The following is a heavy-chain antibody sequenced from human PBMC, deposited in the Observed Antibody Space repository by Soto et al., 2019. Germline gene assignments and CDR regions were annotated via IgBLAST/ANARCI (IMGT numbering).Heavy chain of an antibody. D-gene: IGHD3-10*01. CDR1: GGSVRRGNYY. CDR3: ARADYATGSYYPDY. J-gene: IGHJ4*02. V-gene: IGHV4-31*03. CDR2: ISNSGRT. Sequence: QVQLQESGPGLVKPSQTLSLTCTVSGGSVRRGNYYWSWIRQFPEKGLEWIGYISNSGRTHYNPSLMSRITILVDTSKNQFFLELRSVTAADTALYYCARADYATGSYYPDYWGQGTLVTVSS.